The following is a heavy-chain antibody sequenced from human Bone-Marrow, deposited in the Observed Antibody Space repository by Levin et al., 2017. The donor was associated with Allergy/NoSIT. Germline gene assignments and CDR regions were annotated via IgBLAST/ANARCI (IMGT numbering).Heavy chain of an antibody. CDR2: IHYSGST. J-gene: IGHJ4*02. CDR1: GGSIGTYY. CDR3: ARWDYDFWSGYYTH. V-gene: IGHV4-59*01. D-gene: IGHD3-3*01. Sequence: SETLSLTCTVSGGSIGTYYWNWLRQSPGKGLEWIGSIHYSGSTRSNPSLESRVTISVDTSKNQFPLQLSSVTAADTAVYYCARWDYDFWSGYYTHWGPGTLVTVSS.